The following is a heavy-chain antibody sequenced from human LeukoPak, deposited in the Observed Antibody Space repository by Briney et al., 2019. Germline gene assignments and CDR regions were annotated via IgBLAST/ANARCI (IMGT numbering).Heavy chain of an antibody. CDR1: GYTFTSYY. CDR2: IIPIFGTA. J-gene: IGHJ4*02. D-gene: IGHD3-22*01. CDR3: ARRTYYYDSSGHGGFDY. V-gene: IGHV1-69*13. Sequence: SVKVSCKASGYTFTSYYMHWVRQAPGQGLEWMGGIIPIFGTANYAQKFQGRVTITADESTSTAYMELSSLRSEDTAVYYCARRTYYYDSSGHGGFDYWGQGTLVTVSS.